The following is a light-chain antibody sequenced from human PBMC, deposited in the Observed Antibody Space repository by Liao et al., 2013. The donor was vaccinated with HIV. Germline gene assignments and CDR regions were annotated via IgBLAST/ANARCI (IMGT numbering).Light chain of an antibody. CDR1: KIGSES. Sequence: SYELTQPASVSVAPGNTATITCGGGKIGSESVHWYQHKPGQAPVLVIHYDNDRPSGIPERFSGSNSGNTATLTISRVEAGDEADFYCQVWDSSSYVFGTGTKVTVL. V-gene: IGLV3-21*01. CDR3: QVWDSSSYV. CDR2: YDN. J-gene: IGLJ1*01.